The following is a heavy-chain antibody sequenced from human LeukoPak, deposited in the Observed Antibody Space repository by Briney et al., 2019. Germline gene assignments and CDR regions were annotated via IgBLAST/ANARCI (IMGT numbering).Heavy chain of an antibody. CDR3: AKDGDQVTVTKLDY. CDR2: ISGSGGTT. Sequence: QAGGSLRLSCAASGFTFSSYVMSWVRQAPGKGLEWVSGISGSGGTTYYADSVKGRLTISRDNSKNTLYLEMDSLRAEDTAVYYCAKDGDQVTVTKLDYWGQGTLVTVSS. J-gene: IGHJ4*02. D-gene: IGHD4-17*01. CDR1: GFTFSSYV. V-gene: IGHV3-23*01.